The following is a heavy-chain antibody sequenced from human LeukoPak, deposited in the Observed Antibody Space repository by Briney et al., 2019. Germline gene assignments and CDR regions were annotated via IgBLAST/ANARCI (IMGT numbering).Heavy chain of an antibody. V-gene: IGHV4-4*02. J-gene: IGHJ3*02. D-gene: IGHD4-17*01. Sequence: SETLSLTCAVSGGSISSSNWWSWVRQPPGKGLEWIGKIYHSGSTNYNPSLKSRVTISVDKSKNQFSLKLSSVTAADTAVYYCAREIGYGDYVGAFDIWGQGTMVTVSS. CDR1: GGSISSSNW. CDR2: IYHSGST. CDR3: AREIGYGDYVGAFDI.